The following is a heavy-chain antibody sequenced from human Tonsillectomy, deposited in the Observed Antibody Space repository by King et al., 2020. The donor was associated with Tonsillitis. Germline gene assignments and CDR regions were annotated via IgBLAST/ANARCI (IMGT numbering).Heavy chain of an antibody. CDR2: ISYDGSNK. Sequence: QVQLVESGGGVVQPGRSLRLSCAAAGFTFSSYDMHWVRQDPGKGLEWVAIISYDGSNKYYADSVKGRFTISRDNSKNTVYLQMNSLRREDTAVYYCAKEEVGFDYWGQGTLVTVSS. V-gene: IGHV3-30*18. CDR3: AKEEVGFDY. CDR1: GFTFSSYD. J-gene: IGHJ4*02.